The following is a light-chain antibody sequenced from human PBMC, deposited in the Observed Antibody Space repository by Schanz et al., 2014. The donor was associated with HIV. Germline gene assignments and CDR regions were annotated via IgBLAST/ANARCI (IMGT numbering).Light chain of an antibody. CDR1: QSISSY. CDR3: LQYDSDSYT. CDR2: AAS. Sequence: DIQMTQSPSSLSASVGDRVTITCRASQSISSYLNWYQQKPGKAPKLLIYAASSLQSGVPSRFSGSGSGAEFTLTISSLQPDDIATYFCLQYDSDSYTFGQGTKLEIQ. V-gene: IGKV1-39*01. J-gene: IGKJ2*01.